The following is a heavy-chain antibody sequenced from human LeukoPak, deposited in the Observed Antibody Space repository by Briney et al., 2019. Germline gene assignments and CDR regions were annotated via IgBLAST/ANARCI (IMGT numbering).Heavy chain of an antibody. J-gene: IGHJ4*02. V-gene: IGHV4-4*02. Sequence: SGTLSLTCAVSGGSISSSNWWSWVRQPPGKGLEWIGEIYHSGSTNYNPSLKSRVTISVDKSKNQFSLKLSSVTAADTAVYYCARVGRYCSSTSCYIPFDYWGQGTLVTVSS. D-gene: IGHD2-2*02. CDR2: IYHSGST. CDR1: GGSISSSNW. CDR3: ARVGRYCSSTSCYIPFDY.